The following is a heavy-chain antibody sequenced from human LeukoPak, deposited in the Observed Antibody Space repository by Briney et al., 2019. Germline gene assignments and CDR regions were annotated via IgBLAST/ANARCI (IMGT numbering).Heavy chain of an antibody. V-gene: IGHV1-24*01. CDR2: FDPEDGET. J-gene: IGHJ6*02. CDR3: ATGRWLVNFNRDYYYYYGMDV. Sequence: ASVKVSCKVSGYTLTELSMHWVRQAPGKGLEWMGGFDPEDGETIYAQKFQGRVTMTEDTSTDTAYMELSSPRSEDTAVYYCATGRWLVNFNRDYYYYYGMDVWGQGTTVTVSS. D-gene: IGHD6-19*01. CDR1: GYTLTELS.